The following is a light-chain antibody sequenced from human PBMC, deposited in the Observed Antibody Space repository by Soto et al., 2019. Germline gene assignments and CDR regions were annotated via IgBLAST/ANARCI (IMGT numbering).Light chain of an antibody. CDR2: GAS. CDR3: QHYNNWPPYT. CDR1: QSVSSN. Sequence: EVVMTQSPATLSVSPGERATLSCRASQSVSSNLVWYQQKPGQAPRLLIYGASTSATGIPARFSGSGSGTEFTLTISSLQSEDFAVYYCQHYNNWPPYTCGQGTKLEIK. J-gene: IGKJ2*01. V-gene: IGKV3-15*01.